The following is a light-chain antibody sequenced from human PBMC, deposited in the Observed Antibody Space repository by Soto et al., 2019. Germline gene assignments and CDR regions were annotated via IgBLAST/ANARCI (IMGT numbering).Light chain of an antibody. CDR3: QQYNNWPLT. V-gene: IGKV3-20*01. CDR1: QSFNSIY. J-gene: IGKJ4*01. CDR2: GAS. Sequence: EIVLTQSPGTLSLSTGERATLSCRASQSFNSIYLAWYQQKPGQAPRLLIYGASSRATGIPDRFSGSGSGTDFTLTISSLQSEDFVVYYCQQYNNWPLTFGGGTKVDTK.